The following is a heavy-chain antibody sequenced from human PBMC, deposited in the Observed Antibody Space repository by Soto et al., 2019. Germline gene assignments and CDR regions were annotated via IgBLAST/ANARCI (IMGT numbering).Heavy chain of an antibody. J-gene: IGHJ2*01. CDR2: ISSDGDIT. D-gene: IGHD3-10*02. V-gene: IGHV3-64D*06. CDR3: VKVFFFQAKDGIRDVRSVSAFLLNRSSDL. Sequence: KGLQYVSTISSDGDITYYADSVKGRFTISSDNTKNTLYLQMNSLRPEDTAVYYCVKVFFFQAKDGIRDVRSVSAFLLNRSSDL.